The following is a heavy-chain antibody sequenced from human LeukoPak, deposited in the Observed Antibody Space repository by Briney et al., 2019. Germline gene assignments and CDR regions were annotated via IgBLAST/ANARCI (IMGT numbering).Heavy chain of an antibody. Sequence: SETLSLTCTVSGGSISSYYWSWIRQPPGKGLEWIGYIYYSGSTNYNPSLKSRVTISVDTSENQFSLKLSSVTAADTAVYYCARVSPWSSSWYYFDYWGQGTLVTVSS. CDR2: IYYSGST. V-gene: IGHV4-59*01. CDR1: GGSISSYY. CDR3: ARVSPWSSSWYYFDY. J-gene: IGHJ4*02. D-gene: IGHD6-13*01.